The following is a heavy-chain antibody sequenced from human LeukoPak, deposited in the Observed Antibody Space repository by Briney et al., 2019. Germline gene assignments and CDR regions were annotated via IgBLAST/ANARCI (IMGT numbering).Heavy chain of an antibody. J-gene: IGHJ5*02. CDR2: IIPIFGTA. CDR3: ARSPYNWFDP. CDR1: GGTFSSYA. V-gene: IGHV1-69*01. Sequence: SVKVSCKASGGTFSSYAISWVRHAPGKGLEWMGGIIPIFGTANYAQKFQGRVTITADESTSTAYMELSSLRSEDTAVYYCARSPYNWFDPWGQGTLVTVSS.